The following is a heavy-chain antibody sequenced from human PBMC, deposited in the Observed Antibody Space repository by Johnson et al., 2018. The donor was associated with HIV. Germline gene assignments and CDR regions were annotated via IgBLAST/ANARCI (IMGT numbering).Heavy chain of an antibody. CDR1: GFTFSSYA. CDR3: ARERETYYDYVWGSGAFDI. V-gene: IGHV3-7*03. D-gene: IGHD3-16*01. CDR2: IKQGGSER. Sequence: VQVVESGGGVVQPGRSLRLSCAASGFTFSSYAMHWVRQAPGRGLAWVANIKQGGSERYYVVSVKGRFTISRDNAKNSVYLQMNSLRAEDTAVYYCARERETYYDYVWGSGAFDIWGQGTVVTVSA. J-gene: IGHJ3*02.